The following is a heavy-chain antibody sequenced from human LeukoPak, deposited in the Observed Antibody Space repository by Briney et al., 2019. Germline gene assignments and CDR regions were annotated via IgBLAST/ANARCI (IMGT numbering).Heavy chain of an antibody. Sequence: SVKVSRKASGGTFSSYAISWVRQAPGQGLEWMGGIIPIFGTANYAQKFQGRVTITADKSTSTAYMELSSLRSEDTAVYYCARSSYDDYYYYYMDVWGKGTTVTVSS. CDR2: IIPIFGTA. J-gene: IGHJ6*03. D-gene: IGHD5-18*01. CDR3: ARSSYDDYYYYYMDV. CDR1: GGTFSSYA. V-gene: IGHV1-69*06.